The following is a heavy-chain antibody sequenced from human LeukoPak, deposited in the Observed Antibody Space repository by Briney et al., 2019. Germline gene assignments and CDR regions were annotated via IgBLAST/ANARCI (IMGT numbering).Heavy chain of an antibody. Sequence: ASMRVSCKASGYTFSDYYIHWVRQSPGQGLEWMGWINTKGASTKYAQKFQGRVTMTRDTSINTVYMELSRLTSDDTAIYYCARDAEYGSGSMWLLDPWGQGTQVTVSS. CDR3: ARDAEYGSGSMWLLDP. V-gene: IGHV1-2*02. CDR1: GYTFSDYY. CDR2: INTKGAST. J-gene: IGHJ5*02. D-gene: IGHD3-10*01.